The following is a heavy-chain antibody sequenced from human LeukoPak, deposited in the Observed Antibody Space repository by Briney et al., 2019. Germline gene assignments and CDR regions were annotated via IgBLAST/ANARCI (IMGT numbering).Heavy chain of an antibody. CDR3: ARDKSSGWTIGDGMDV. D-gene: IGHD6-19*01. J-gene: IGHJ6*02. V-gene: IGHV1-69*04. CDR2: IIPILGIA. Sequence: SVKVSCKASGGTFSSYAISWVRQAPGQGLEWMGRIIPILGIANYAQKFQGRVTITADKSTSTAYMELSSLRSEDTAVYYCARDKSSGWTIGDGMDVWGQGTTVTVSS. CDR1: GGTFSSYA.